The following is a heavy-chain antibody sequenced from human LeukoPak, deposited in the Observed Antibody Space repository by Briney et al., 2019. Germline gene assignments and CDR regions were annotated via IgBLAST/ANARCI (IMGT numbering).Heavy chain of an antibody. V-gene: IGHV1-69*05. Sequence: SVKVSCKASGGTFSSYVISWVRQAPGQGLEWMGGIIPIFGTANYAQKFQGRVTITTDESTSTAYMELSSLRSEDTAVYYCARDDGSSGYYHRIWFDPWGQGTLVTVSS. J-gene: IGHJ5*02. CDR2: IIPIFGTA. D-gene: IGHD3-22*01. CDR1: GGTFSSYV. CDR3: ARDDGSSGYYHRIWFDP.